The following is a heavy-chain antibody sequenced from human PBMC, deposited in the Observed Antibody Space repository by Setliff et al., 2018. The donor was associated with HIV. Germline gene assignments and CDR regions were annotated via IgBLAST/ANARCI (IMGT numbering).Heavy chain of an antibody. V-gene: IGHV4-39*02. CDR3: VRDDYGYNGKGFDY. CDR1: CSSMSSTSYY. CDR2: IYYSGST. Sequence: CGVECSSMSSTSYYWGWIRQPPGKGLEWIGSIYYSGSTYYNPSLKSRVTISIDTSNNQISLRLSSVTAADTAMYYCVRDDYGYNGKGFDYWGPGTLVTVSS. J-gene: IGHJ4*02. D-gene: IGHD4-17*01.